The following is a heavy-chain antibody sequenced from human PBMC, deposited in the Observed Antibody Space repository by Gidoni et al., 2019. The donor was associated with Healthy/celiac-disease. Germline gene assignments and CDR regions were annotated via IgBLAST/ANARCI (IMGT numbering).Heavy chain of an antibody. Sequence: QVQLVESGGGVVQPGRSMSLPCAASGFTFSSYGMHWVRQAPGKGLEWFAVISYYGSTKYYADSVKGRFTISRDNSKNTLYLQMNSLRAEDTAVYYCAKDLGYGSYVFDYWGQGTLVTVSS. V-gene: IGHV3-30*18. J-gene: IGHJ4*02. D-gene: IGHD1-26*01. CDR3: AKDLGYGSYVFDY. CDR1: GFTFSSYG. CDR2: ISYYGSTK.